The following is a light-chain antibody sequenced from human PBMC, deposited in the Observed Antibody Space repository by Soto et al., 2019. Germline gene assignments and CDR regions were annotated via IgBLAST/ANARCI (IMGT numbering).Light chain of an antibody. CDR3: QQSYITPPIT. CDR2: AAS. J-gene: IGKJ5*01. V-gene: IGKV1-39*01. CDR1: EGINNY. Sequence: DIQITQSPSFLSASIGDRVTITCRATEGINNYLAWFQQKPGKVPKLLINAASNLRSGVPSRFSGSGSGTDFTLTIDGLQPEDFSVYYCQQSYITPPITFGQGTRLEIK.